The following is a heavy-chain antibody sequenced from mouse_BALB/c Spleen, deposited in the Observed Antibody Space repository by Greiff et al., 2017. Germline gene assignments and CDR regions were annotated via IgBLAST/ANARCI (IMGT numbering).Heavy chain of an antibody. CDR2: IWSGGST. Sequence: VKVVESGPGLVQPSQSLSITCTVSGFSLTSYGVHWVRQSPGKGLEWLGVIWSGGSTDYNAAFISRLSISKDNSKSQVFFKMNSLQANDTAIYYCARNLRGSSYAMDYWGQGTSVTVSS. J-gene: IGHJ4*01. CDR3: ARNLRGSSYAMDY. V-gene: IGHV2-2*02. CDR1: GFSLTSYG.